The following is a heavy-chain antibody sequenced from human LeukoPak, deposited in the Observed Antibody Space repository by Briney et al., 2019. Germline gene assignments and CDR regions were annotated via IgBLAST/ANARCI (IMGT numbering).Heavy chain of an antibody. V-gene: IGHV3-11*04. Sequence: KPGGSLRHSCAASGFTFSDYYMSWVRQAPGKGLEWVSYISSSGSTKYYADSVMGRFTLSRDNAKKSLYLQMNSLRVEDTAVYYCAREALTDTTFGPYDYWGRGTLVTVSS. D-gene: IGHD4-17*01. CDR3: AREALTDTTFGPYDY. J-gene: IGHJ4*02. CDR2: ISSSGSTK. CDR1: GFTFSDYY.